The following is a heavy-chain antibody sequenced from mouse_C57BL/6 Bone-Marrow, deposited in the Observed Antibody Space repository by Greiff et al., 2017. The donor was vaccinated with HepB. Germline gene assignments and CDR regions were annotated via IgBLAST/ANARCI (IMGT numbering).Heavy chain of an antibody. V-gene: IGHV1-66*01. CDR3: ARVYYGSSYENYFDY. Sequence: QVQLQQSGPELVKPGASVKISCKASGYSFTSYYIHWVKQRPGQGLEWIGWIYPGSGNTKYNEKFKGKATLTADTSSSTAYMQLSSLTSEDSAVYYCARVYYGSSYENYFDYWGQGTTLTVSS. CDR2: IYPGSGNT. J-gene: IGHJ2*01. D-gene: IGHD1-1*01. CDR1: GYSFTSYY.